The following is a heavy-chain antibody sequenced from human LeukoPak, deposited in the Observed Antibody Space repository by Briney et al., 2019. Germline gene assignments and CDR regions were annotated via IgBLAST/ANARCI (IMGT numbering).Heavy chain of an antibody. Sequence: SETLSLTCTVSGGSLSSYYWSWIRQPPGKGLEWIGYIYYSGSTNYNPSLKSRVTISVDTSKNQFSLKLSSVTAADTAVYYCATAVASGFDYYFDYWGQGTLVTVSS. J-gene: IGHJ4*02. D-gene: IGHD3-22*01. V-gene: IGHV4-59*08. CDR3: ATAVASGFDYYFDY. CDR1: GGSLSSYY. CDR2: IYYSGST.